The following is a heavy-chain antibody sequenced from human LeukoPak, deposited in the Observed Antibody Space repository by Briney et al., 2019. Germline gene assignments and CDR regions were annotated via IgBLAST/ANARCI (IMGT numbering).Heavy chain of an antibody. J-gene: IGHJ4*02. Sequence: PGGSLRLSCAASGFTFSSYSMNWVRQAPGKGLEWVSSISSSSSYIYYADSVKGRFTISRDNAKNSLYLQMNSLRAEDTTVYYCARDSPSSSSMDYWGQGTLVTVSS. V-gene: IGHV3-21*01. D-gene: IGHD6-6*01. CDR2: ISSSSSYI. CDR3: ARDSPSSSSMDY. CDR1: GFTFSSYS.